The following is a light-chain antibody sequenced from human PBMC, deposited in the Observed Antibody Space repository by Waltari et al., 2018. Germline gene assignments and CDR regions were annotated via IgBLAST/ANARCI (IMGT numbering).Light chain of an antibody. Sequence: EIVLTQSPATLSLSPGERATLSCRSSQSVSSYFARYQQKPGQAPRLLISSTSTRATGSPARFSGSGSGTDVTLTISSLEPEDFAGYYCQQRSNGPPMYIFGQGTKLEIK. CDR3: QQRSNGPPMYI. V-gene: IGKV3-11*01. CDR1: QSVSSY. CDR2: STS. J-gene: IGKJ2*01.